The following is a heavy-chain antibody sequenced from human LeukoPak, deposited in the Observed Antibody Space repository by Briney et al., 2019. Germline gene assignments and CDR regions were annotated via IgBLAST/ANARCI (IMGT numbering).Heavy chain of an antibody. Sequence: SETLSLTCTLSGGSISSYYWSWIRQPAGKGLKWIGRIYTSGSTNYNPSLKSRVTMSVDTSKNRFSLKLSCVTAADTAVYYCARRRGYSYGWDAFDLWGQGTMVTVSS. CDR3: ARRRGYSYGWDAFDL. J-gene: IGHJ3*01. D-gene: IGHD5-18*01. CDR1: GGSISSYY. V-gene: IGHV4-4*07. CDR2: IYTSGST.